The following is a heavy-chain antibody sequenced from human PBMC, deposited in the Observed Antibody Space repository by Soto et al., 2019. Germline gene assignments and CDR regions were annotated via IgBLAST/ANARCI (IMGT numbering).Heavy chain of an antibody. D-gene: IGHD2-15*01. V-gene: IGHV3-23*01. CDR1: GFTFSSYA. Sequence: GGSLRLSCAASGFTFSSYAMSWVRQAPGKGLEWVSAISGSGDKTYYADSVKGRFTISRDNSKSTLFLQMNSLRAEDTAVYYCAKYPAPVVVVTYGMDVWGQGTTVTVSS. J-gene: IGHJ6*02. CDR3: AKYPAPVVVVTYGMDV. CDR2: ISGSGDKT.